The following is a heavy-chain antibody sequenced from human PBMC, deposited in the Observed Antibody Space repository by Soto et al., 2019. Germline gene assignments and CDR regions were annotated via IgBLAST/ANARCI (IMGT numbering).Heavy chain of an antibody. J-gene: IGHJ6*02. D-gene: IGHD5-12*01. CDR1: GGTFSSYA. V-gene: IGHV1-69*13. Sequence: GASVKVSCKASGGTFSSYAISWVRQAPGQGLEWMGGIIPIFGTANYAQKFQGRVTITADESTSTAYMELSSLRSEDTAVYYCARVKLRSVSGYDTSYYYYYGMDVWGQGATVTVSS. CDR2: IIPIFGTA. CDR3: ARVKLRSVSGYDTSYYYYYGMDV.